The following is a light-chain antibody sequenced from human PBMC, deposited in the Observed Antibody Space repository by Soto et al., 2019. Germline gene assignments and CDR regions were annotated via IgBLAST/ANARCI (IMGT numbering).Light chain of an antibody. CDR1: SSDVGGYNY. Sequence: QSVLTQPASVSRSPGQSITISCTGTSSDVGGYNYVCWYKQHPGKAPQLMIYEVTNRPSGVSDRFSGSKSGNTASLTISGLQAEDEADYYCSSYTSSSTLYVFGTGTKVTV. V-gene: IGLV2-14*01. CDR3: SSYTSSSTLYV. J-gene: IGLJ1*01. CDR2: EVT.